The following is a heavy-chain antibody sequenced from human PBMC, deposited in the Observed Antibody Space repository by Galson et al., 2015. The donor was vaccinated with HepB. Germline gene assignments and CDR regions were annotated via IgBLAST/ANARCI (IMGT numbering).Heavy chain of an antibody. CDR2: IRYDGSKT. D-gene: IGHD3-22*01. Sequence: SLRLSCAASGFTFSSYGMHWVRQAPGKGLEWVTSIRYDGSKTDYADSVQGRFTISRDNSKNRLSLQMNSLRVDDTAVYYCEKGYNYYDGSGSYTYYFDSWGQGTLVTVSS. J-gene: IGHJ4*02. CDR1: GFTFSSYG. V-gene: IGHV3-30*02. CDR3: EKGYNYYDGSGSYTYYFDS.